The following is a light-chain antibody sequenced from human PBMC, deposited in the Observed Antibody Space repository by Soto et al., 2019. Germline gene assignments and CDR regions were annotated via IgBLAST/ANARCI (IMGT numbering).Light chain of an antibody. V-gene: IGLV2-11*01. CDR2: DVN. Sequence: QSALIQPRSVSGSPGQSVTISCTGTRRDLGAYNYVSWYQQHPGKAPKLMIYDVNRRPSGLPDRFSGSKSGNTASLTISGLQAEDEADYYCCSFAGSYTVFGGGTKLTVL. CDR3: CSFAGSYTV. CDR1: RRDLGAYNY. J-gene: IGLJ2*01.